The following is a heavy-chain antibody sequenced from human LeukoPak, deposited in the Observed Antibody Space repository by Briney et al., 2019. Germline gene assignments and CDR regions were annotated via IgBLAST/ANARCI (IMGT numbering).Heavy chain of an antibody. CDR1: GFTVSSNY. CDR3: ARDKGTSYLSSFDY. Sequence: GGSLRLSCAASGFTVSSNYMSWVRQAPGKGLEWVSVIYSGGSTYYADSVKGRFTISRDNSKNTLYLQMNSLRAADTAVYYCARDKGTSYLSSFDYWGQGTLVTVSS. CDR2: IYSGGST. V-gene: IGHV3-53*05. D-gene: IGHD6-6*01. J-gene: IGHJ4*02.